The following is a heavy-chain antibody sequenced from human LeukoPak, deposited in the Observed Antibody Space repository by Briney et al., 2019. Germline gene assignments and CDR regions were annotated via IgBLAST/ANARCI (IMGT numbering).Heavy chain of an antibody. J-gene: IGHJ4*02. CDR1: GGSISSYY. V-gene: IGHV4-59*01. D-gene: IGHD2-15*01. CDR2: IYYSGST. Sequence: PSETLSLTCTVSGGSISSYYWSWIRQPPGKGLEWIGYIYYSGSTNYNPSLKSRVTISVDTSKNQFSLKLSSVTAADTAVYYCARQQRRGGSGELDYWGQGALVTVSS. CDR3: ARQQRRGGSGELDY.